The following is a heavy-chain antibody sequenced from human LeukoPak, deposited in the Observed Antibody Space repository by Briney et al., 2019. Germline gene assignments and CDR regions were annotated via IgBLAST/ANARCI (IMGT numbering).Heavy chain of an antibody. V-gene: IGHV3-30-3*01. Sequence: GGSLRLSCAASGFTFSSYAMHWVRQAPGKGLEWVAVISNGGSNKYYADSVQGRFTISRDNSKNALYLQMNSLRAEDMAVYYCARDYSGNYYKGFDYWGQGTLVTVSS. CDR1: GFTFSSYA. J-gene: IGHJ4*02. CDR3: ARDYSGNYYKGFDY. CDR2: ISNGGSNK. D-gene: IGHD1-26*01.